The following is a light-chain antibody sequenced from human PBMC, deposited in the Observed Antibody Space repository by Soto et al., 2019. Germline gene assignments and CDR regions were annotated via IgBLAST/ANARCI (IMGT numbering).Light chain of an antibody. CDR3: AAWDDSIWV. J-gene: IGLJ3*02. V-gene: IGLV1-44*01. Sequence: QSVLTQPPSASGTPGQRVTISCSGSNSNIGSHTVNWYQQLPGTAPKLLMYSDNQRPSGVPDRFSGSKSGTSASLAISGLQPDDEADYYCAAWDDSIWVFGGGTKVTVL. CDR2: SDN. CDR1: NSNIGSHT.